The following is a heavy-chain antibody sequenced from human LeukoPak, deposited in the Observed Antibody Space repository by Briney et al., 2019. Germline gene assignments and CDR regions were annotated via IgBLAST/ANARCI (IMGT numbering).Heavy chain of an antibody. Sequence: PGGSLRLSCAASGFTFSDYYMSWIRQAPGKGLEWVSYISSSGSTIYYADSVKGRFTISRDNAKNSLYLQMNSLRAEDTAVYYCARDPRPKPITIFGVVIPDYYYYYMDVWGKGTTVTVSS. CDR2: ISSSGSTI. CDR3: ARDPRPKPITIFGVVIPDYYYYYMDV. CDR1: GFTFSDYY. J-gene: IGHJ6*03. V-gene: IGHV3-11*04. D-gene: IGHD3-3*01.